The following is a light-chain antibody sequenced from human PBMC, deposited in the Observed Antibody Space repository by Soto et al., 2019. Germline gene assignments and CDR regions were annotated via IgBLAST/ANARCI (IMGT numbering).Light chain of an antibody. CDR3: QHYNILPWP. Sequence: DIQMTQSPSSLSASVGDRITITCRASQTVRRWLAWYQQKPGTAPTLLIYDVSTLERGVPSRFSGSGSGTEFTLTICSLQAADFATNYCQHYNILPWPFGQGTKVE. CDR2: DVS. CDR1: QTVRRW. J-gene: IGKJ1*01. V-gene: IGKV1-5*01.